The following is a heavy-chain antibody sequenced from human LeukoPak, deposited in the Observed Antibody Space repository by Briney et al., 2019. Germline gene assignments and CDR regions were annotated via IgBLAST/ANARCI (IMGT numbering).Heavy chain of an antibody. V-gene: IGHV1-2*06. Sequence: ASVKVSCKASGYTFTGYYMHWVRQAPGQGLEWMGRINPNSGGTNYAQKFQGGVTMTRDTSISTAYMELSRLRSDDTAVYYCARDCGSSCYPYYYYYYMDVWGKGTTVTVSS. CDR3: ARDCGSSCYPYYYYYYMDV. J-gene: IGHJ6*03. CDR2: INPNSGGT. D-gene: IGHD2-15*01. CDR1: GYTFTGYY.